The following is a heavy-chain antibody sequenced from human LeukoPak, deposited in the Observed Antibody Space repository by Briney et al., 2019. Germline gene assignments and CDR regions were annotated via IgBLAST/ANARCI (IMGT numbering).Heavy chain of an antibody. V-gene: IGHV4-30-2*01. D-gene: IGHD3-3*01. CDR2: IYHSGST. Sequence: SETLSLTCTVSGGSISSGGYYWSWIRQPPGKGLEWIGYIYHSGSTYYNPSLKSRVTISVDRSKDQFSLKLSSETAADTAVHYCARASYYDFWSGYSQVRLGYYYMDVWGKGTTVTVSS. CDR1: GGSISSGGYY. J-gene: IGHJ6*03. CDR3: ARASYYDFWSGYSQVRLGYYYMDV.